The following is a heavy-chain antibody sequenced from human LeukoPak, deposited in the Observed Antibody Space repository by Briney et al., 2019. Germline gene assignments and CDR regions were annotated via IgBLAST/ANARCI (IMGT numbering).Heavy chain of an antibody. CDR2: IYTSGST. Sequence: TPSETLSLTCTVSGGSISSYYWSWIRQPPGKGLEWIGYIYTSGSTNYNPSLKSRVTISVDTSKNQFSLKLSSVTAADTAVYYCARFQWELWFDPWGQGTLVTVSS. D-gene: IGHD1-26*01. J-gene: IGHJ5*02. CDR3: ARFQWELWFDP. CDR1: GGSISSYY. V-gene: IGHV4-4*09.